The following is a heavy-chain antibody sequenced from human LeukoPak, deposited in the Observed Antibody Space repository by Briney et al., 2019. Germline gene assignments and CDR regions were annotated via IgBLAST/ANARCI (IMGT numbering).Heavy chain of an antibody. D-gene: IGHD6-19*01. CDR2: FDPEDGET. V-gene: IGHV1-24*01. J-gene: IGHJ4*02. CDR3: ATAVAGIGGFDY. Sequence: GASAKVSCKASGYTFTGYYMHWVRQAPGKGLEWMGGFDPEDGETIYAQKFQGRVTMTEDTSTDTAYMELSSLRSEDTAVYYCATAVAGIGGFDYWGQGTLVTVSS. CDR1: GYTFTGYY.